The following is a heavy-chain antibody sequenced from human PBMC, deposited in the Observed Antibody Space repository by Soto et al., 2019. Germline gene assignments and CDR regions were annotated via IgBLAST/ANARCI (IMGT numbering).Heavy chain of an antibody. V-gene: IGHV4-30-4*01. CDR1: GGSISSGDYY. Sequence: SETLSLTCTVSGGSISSGDYYWSWIRRPPGKGLEWIGYIYYSGSTYYNPSLKSRVTISVDTSKNQFSLKLSSVTAADTAVYYCARGGDYGGNLDYWGQGTLVTVSS. D-gene: IGHD4-17*01. CDR2: IYYSGST. CDR3: ARGGDYGGNLDY. J-gene: IGHJ4*02.